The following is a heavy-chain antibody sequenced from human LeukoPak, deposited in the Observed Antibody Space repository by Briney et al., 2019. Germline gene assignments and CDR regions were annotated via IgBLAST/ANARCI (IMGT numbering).Heavy chain of an antibody. J-gene: IGHJ4*02. Sequence: GGSLRLSCAASGFTFSTYAMSWVRQAPGKGLEWVSAISGTSSSTYYADSVKGRFTISRDNSKNTLYLQMNSLRDEDTAVYYCAKVGYDRGPNRYDYWGRGTLSPSPQ. CDR1: GFTFSTYA. V-gene: IGHV3-23*01. D-gene: IGHD2-2*01. CDR3: AKVGYDRGPNRYDY. CDR2: ISGTSSST.